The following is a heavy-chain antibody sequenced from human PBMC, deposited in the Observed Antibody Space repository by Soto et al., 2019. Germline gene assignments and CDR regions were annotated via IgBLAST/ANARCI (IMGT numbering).Heavy chain of an antibody. D-gene: IGHD3-3*01. CDR3: ARSTEVDFWSSYSGDFDY. Sequence: SETLSLTCPVSGGSISSSSYYWGWIRQPPGKGLEWIGSIYYSGSTYYNPSLKSRVTISVDTSKNQFSLKLSSVTAADTAVYYCARSTEVDFWSSYSGDFDYWGQGTLVTSPQ. CDR2: IYYSGST. J-gene: IGHJ4*02. V-gene: IGHV4-39*01. CDR1: GGSISSSSYY.